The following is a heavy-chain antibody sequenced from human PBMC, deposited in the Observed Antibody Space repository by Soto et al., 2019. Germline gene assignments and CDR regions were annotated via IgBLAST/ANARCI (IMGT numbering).Heavy chain of an antibody. D-gene: IGHD6-19*01. Sequence: GSLRLSCAASGFIFSSYDMSWVRQAPGKGLEWVSGISDSGDSAYYVDSMKGRFTISRDNSKDTLYLQMNNLRAEDTAIFYCAKGGSSGWSTDTFNLWGQGTMVTVSS. CDR1: GFIFSSYD. CDR2: ISDSGDSA. CDR3: AKGGSSGWSTDTFNL. J-gene: IGHJ3*01. V-gene: IGHV3-23*01.